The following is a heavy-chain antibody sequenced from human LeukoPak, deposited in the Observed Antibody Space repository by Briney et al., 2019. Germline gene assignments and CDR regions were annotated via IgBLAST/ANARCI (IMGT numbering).Heavy chain of an antibody. CDR2: MNPNSGNT. CDR3: ARARRRWLQLVDY. V-gene: IGHV1-8*01. CDR1: GYTFTSYD. D-gene: IGHD5-24*01. Sequence: SVKVSCKASGYTFTSYDINWVRQATGQGLEGMGWMNPNSGNTGYAQKFQGRVTMTRNTSISTAYMELSSLGSEDTAVYYCARARRRWLQLVDYWGQGTLVTVSS. J-gene: IGHJ4*02.